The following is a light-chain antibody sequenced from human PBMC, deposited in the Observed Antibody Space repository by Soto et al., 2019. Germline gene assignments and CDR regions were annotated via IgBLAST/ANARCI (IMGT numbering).Light chain of an antibody. CDR3: QQYNNWPPLT. J-gene: IGKJ4*01. CDR1: QSVSSN. V-gene: IGKV3-15*01. CDR2: GAS. Sequence: EIVMTQSPATLSVSPGERATLSCRASQSVSSNLAWYQQKPGQAPTLLIYGASTRATGIPARFSGSGSGTEFTLIISSLQYEDFAGYYCQQYNNWPPLTFGGGTKVEIK.